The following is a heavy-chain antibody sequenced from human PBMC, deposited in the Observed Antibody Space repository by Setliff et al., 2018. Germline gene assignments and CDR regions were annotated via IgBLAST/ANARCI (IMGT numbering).Heavy chain of an antibody. V-gene: IGHV1-46*01. D-gene: IGHD6-13*01. CDR3: ARAGLAAANRKGLLEF. CDR2: INPGGGSA. Sequence: ASVKVSCKATGYTLSRHYMHWVRQAPGQGPEWVGIINPGGGSASLAQKFQGRVTMTRDVSTSTVYLELNSLTSEDTGVYYCARAGLAAANRKGLLEFWGQGTLVTVSS. J-gene: IGHJ4*02. CDR1: GYTLSRHY.